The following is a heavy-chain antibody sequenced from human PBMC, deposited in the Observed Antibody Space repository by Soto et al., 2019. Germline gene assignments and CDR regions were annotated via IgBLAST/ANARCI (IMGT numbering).Heavy chain of an antibody. V-gene: IGHV3-48*02. Sequence: GGFLRLSCAASGFTFSTYSMNWVRQAPGKGLEWVSYMSSSSSTIYYADSVRGRFTISRDNAKNSLYLQMNSLRDEDTAVYYCASSRDQFDYWGQGTLVTVSS. J-gene: IGHJ4*02. CDR1: GFTFSTYS. CDR2: MSSSSSTI. CDR3: ASSRDQFDY.